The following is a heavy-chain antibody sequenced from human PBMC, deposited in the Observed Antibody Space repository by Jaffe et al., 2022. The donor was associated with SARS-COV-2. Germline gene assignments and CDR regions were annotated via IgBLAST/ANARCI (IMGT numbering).Heavy chain of an antibody. CDR2: ISSSSSTI. D-gene: IGHD2-15*01. J-gene: IGHJ6*02. CDR1: GFTFSSYS. Sequence: EVQLVESGGGLVQPGGSLRLSCAASGFTFSSYSMNWVRQAPGKGLEWVSYISSSSSTIYYADSVKGRFTISRDNAKNSLYLQMNSLRDEDTAVYYCARDYPDIVVVSYGMDVWGQGTTVTVSS. CDR3: ARDYPDIVVVSYGMDV. V-gene: IGHV3-48*02.